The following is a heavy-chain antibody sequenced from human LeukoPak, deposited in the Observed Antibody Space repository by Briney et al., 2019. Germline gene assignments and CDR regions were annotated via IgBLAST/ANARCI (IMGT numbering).Heavy chain of an antibody. CDR3: AKDPGYYGSDVGY. CDR2: ISGSGGST. D-gene: IGHD3-10*01. CDR1: GFTFSRYA. Sequence: PGGSLRLSCAASGFTFSRYAMSWLRQAPGKGLEWVSAISGSGGSTYYADSVKGRFTISRDNSKNTLYLQMNSLRAQDAAVYYCAKDPGYYGSDVGYWGQGTLVTVSS. V-gene: IGHV3-23*01. J-gene: IGHJ4*02.